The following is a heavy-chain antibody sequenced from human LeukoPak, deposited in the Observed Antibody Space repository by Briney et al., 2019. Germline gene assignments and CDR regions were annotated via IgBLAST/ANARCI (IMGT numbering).Heavy chain of an antibody. V-gene: IGHV2-5*01. CDR3: VVGFDY. J-gene: IGHJ4*02. CDR1: GFSLTISGVG. CDR2: IYWNDDK. Sequence: SGPTLVNPTQTLTLTCTFSGFSLTISGVGVGWTRQPPGKALEWLAVIYWNDDKYYSPSLKSRFTITKDTSKNQVVLTMTNMNPVDTATYYCVVGFDYWGQGILVTVSS. D-gene: IGHD2-15*01.